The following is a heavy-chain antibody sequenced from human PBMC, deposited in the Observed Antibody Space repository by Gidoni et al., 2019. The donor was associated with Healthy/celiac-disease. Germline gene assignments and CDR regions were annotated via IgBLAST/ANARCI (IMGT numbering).Heavy chain of an antibody. D-gene: IGHD6-13*01. CDR1: GFSFSNYG. V-gene: IGHV3-33*01. J-gene: IGHJ4*02. CDR2: IWYDGSKK. CDR3: ARDLYTSSYDY. Sequence: QVQLVESGGGVVQPGRSLRLPCAASGFSFSNYGMHWVRQASGKGLEWVAVIWYDGSKKYYSDSVKGRFTISRDNSKNTVYLQMNSLRAEDTALYYCARDLYTSSYDYWGQGTLVTVS.